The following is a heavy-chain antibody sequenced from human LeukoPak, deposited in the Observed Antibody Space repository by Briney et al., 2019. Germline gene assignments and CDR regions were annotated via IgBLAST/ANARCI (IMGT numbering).Heavy chain of an antibody. CDR2: INPNSGGT. V-gene: IGHV1-2*02. Sequence: ASVKVSCKASGYTFTGYYMHWVRQAPGQGLGWMGWINPNSGGTNYAQKFQGRVTMTRDTSISTAYMELSRLRSDDTAVYYCARRGSVGVLYYYYYYYMDVWGKGTTVTVSS. D-gene: IGHD3-16*01. CDR3: ARRGSVGVLYYYYYYYMDV. J-gene: IGHJ6*03. CDR1: GYTFTGYY.